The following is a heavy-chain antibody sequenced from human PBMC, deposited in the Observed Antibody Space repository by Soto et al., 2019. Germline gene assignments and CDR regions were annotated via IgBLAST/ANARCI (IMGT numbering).Heavy chain of an antibody. V-gene: IGHV1-18*01. CDR1: GYTFTSYG. CDR2: ISAYNGNT. CDR3: AARTDYYDSSGYS. Sequence: QVQLVQSGAEVKKPGAAVKVSCKASGYTFTSYGISWVRQAPGQGLEWMGWISAYNGNTNYAQKLQGRVTMTTDTSTSTVYMGLRSLRSDDTAVYYCAARTDYYDSSGYSWGQGTLVTVSS. J-gene: IGHJ4*02. D-gene: IGHD3-22*01.